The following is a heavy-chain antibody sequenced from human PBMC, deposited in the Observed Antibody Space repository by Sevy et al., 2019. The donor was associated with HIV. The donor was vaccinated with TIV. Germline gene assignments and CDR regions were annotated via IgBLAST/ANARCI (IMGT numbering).Heavy chain of an antibody. D-gene: IGHD6-13*01. Sequence: GGSLRLSCAASGFTFSSYWMSWVRQAPGKGLEWVANIKQDGSEKHYADSVKGRFTISRDNAKNSLYLQMISLRAEDTAVYYCASFIAAEDYWGQGTLVTVSS. J-gene: IGHJ4*02. CDR2: IKQDGSEK. V-gene: IGHV3-7*01. CDR3: ASFIAAEDY. CDR1: GFTFSSYW.